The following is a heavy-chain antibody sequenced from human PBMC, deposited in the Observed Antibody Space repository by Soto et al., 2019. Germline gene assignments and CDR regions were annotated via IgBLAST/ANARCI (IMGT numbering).Heavy chain of an antibody. CDR3: ARPSGTYHGYAFDI. V-gene: IGHV1-18*01. CDR1: GSTFPNYG. J-gene: IGHJ3*02. D-gene: IGHD1-26*01. Sequence: QVQLVQSGVEVKKSGASVKVSCKASGSTFPNYGITWVRQAPGQGLEWMGWISTYNGNTNYAQKLQGRVTMTTDTSTTTAYMELRSLTSDDTAVYYCARPSGTYHGYAFDIWGQGTMVTVSS. CDR2: ISTYNGNT.